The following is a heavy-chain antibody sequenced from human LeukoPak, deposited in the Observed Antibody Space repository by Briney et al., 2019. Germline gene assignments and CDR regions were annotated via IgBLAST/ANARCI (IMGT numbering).Heavy chain of an antibody. D-gene: IGHD6-6*01. CDR2: ISYDGSNK. CDR1: GFTFSSYA. J-gene: IGHJ4*02. Sequence: GRSLRLSCAASGFTFSSYAMHWVRQAPGKGLEWVAVISYDGSNKYYADSVKGRFTISRDNSKNTLYLQMNSLRAEDTAVYYCARDGPPVPGYSDYWGQGTLVTVSS. V-gene: IGHV3-30*04. CDR3: ARDGPPVPGYSDY.